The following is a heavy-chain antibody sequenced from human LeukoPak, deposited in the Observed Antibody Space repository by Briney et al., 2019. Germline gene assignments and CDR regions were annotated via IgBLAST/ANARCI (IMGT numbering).Heavy chain of an antibody. J-gene: IGHJ4*02. CDR3: ARGGRSRDY. V-gene: IGHV3-7*01. Sequence: AGGSLRLSCAASGFTFSSYSMSWVRQAPGKGLEWVANIKENGSEKYYVDSVKGRFTISRDNAKNSLYLQMNSLRAEDTAVYYCARGGRSRDYWGQGTLVTVSS. D-gene: IGHD1-26*01. CDR2: IKENGSEK. CDR1: GFTFSSYS.